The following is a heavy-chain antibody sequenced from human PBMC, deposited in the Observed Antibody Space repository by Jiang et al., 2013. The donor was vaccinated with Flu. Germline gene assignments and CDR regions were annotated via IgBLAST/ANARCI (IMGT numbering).Heavy chain of an antibody. CDR3: ARDRGAIVGATIPFDY. D-gene: IGHD1-26*01. Sequence: GISWVRQAPGQGLEWMGWISAYNGNTNYAQKLQGRVTMTTDTSTSTAYMELRSLRSDDTAVYYCARDRGAIVGATIPFDYWGQGTLVTVSS. V-gene: IGHV1-18*01. J-gene: IGHJ4*02. CDR1: G. CDR2: ISAYNGNT.